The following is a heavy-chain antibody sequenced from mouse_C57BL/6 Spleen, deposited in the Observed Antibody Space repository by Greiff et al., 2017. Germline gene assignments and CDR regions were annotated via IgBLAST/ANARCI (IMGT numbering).Heavy chain of an antibody. CDR3: AKERGQGYAMDY. CDR2: IWRGGST. Sequence: VKLMESGPGLVQPSQSLSITCTVSGFSLTSYGVHWVRQSPGKGLEWLGVIWRGGSTDYNAAFMSRLSITKDNSKSQVFFKMNSLQADDTAIYYCAKERGQGYAMDYWGQGTSVTVSS. D-gene: IGHD3-3*01. CDR1: GFSLTSYG. V-gene: IGHV2-5*01. J-gene: IGHJ4*01.